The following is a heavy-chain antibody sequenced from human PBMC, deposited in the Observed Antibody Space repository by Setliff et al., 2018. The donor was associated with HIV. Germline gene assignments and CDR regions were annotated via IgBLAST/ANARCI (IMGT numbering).Heavy chain of an antibody. Sequence: ASVKVSCKASGYTFTGYYLHWVRQAPGQGLQWMGRLNPKTGAAHFAQTFQGRVTMTRDTSIGIAFMELSRVKSADTAVYFCARGTVVGATIYYFDYWGQGTLVTVSS. CDR1: GYTFTGYY. V-gene: IGHV1-2*06. D-gene: IGHD1-26*01. CDR2: LNPKTGAA. CDR3: ARGTVVGATIYYFDY. J-gene: IGHJ4*02.